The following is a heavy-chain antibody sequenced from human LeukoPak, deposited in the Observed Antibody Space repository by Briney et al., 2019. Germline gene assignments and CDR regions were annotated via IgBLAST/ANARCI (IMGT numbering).Heavy chain of an antibody. D-gene: IGHD3-22*01. Sequence: ASVKVSCKASGYTFTSYYLHWVRQAPGQGLEWMGIINPSGGNTNYAQKFQGRVTTTRDTSTSTVYMELSSLRSEDTAVYYCARGYDSSGYYHSDFDYWGQGTLVTVSS. CDR2: INPSGGNT. CDR1: GYTFTSYY. J-gene: IGHJ4*02. V-gene: IGHV1-46*01. CDR3: ARGYDSSGYYHSDFDY.